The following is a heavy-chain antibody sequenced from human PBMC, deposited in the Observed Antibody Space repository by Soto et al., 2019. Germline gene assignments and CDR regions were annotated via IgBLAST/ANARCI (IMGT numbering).Heavy chain of an antibody. J-gene: IGHJ4*02. CDR1: GGSFSGYY. CDR3: ARGIAVAGHYFDS. V-gene: IGHV4-34*01. Sequence: QVQLQHWGAGLLKPSETLSLTCAVYGGSFSGYYWTWIRQPPGKGLEWLGEINHSGSTNSNPSLKSRVTISVDTSKNQCSLKLSSVTAADTAVYYCARGIAVAGHYFDSWGRGILVTVSS. CDR2: INHSGST. D-gene: IGHD6-19*01.